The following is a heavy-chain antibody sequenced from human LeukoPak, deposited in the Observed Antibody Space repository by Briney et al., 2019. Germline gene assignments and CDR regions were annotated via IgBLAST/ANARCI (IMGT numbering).Heavy chain of an antibody. J-gene: IGHJ3*02. CDR1: GGSISSGGYS. D-gene: IGHD2-15*01. Sequence: QPSETLSLTCAVSGGSISSGGYSWSWIRQPPGKGLEWIGYIYYSGNTYYNPSLRGRVTISVDRSKNQFSLKLSSVTAADTAVYYCARGYCSGGSCLSDNAFDIWGQGTMVTVSS. CDR3: ARGYCSGGSCLSDNAFDI. CDR2: IYYSGNT. V-gene: IGHV4-30-2*01.